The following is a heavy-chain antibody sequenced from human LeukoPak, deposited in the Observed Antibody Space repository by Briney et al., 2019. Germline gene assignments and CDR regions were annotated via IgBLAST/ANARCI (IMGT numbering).Heavy chain of an antibody. CDR2: ISGLSTHI. J-gene: IGHJ4*02. CDR3: GRAFPPLRTSSAGDL. Sequence: GGSLRLSCSASGFTFSDYDMNWVRQAPGKGLEWVSSISGLSTHIYYGDSVKGGFSISRDNAKNSVYPQMNSLGVEDTAIYYCGRAFPPLRTSSAGDLWGQGILVTVSS. D-gene: IGHD3-16*01. CDR1: GFTFSDYD. V-gene: IGHV3-69-1*02.